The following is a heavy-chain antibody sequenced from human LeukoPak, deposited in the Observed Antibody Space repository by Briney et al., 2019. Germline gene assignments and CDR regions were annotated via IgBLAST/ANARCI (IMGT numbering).Heavy chain of an antibody. D-gene: IGHD2/OR15-2a*01. CDR1: GDSFGSYS. CDR2: IIPIFGTT. Sequence: SVKVSCKSSGDSFGSYSFSWVRQAPGQGLEWMGVIIPIFGTTKYAQKFQGRVTISTDESTSTAYMELSSLRAEDTAVYYCARDEDTSALSEYWGQGTLVTVSS. J-gene: IGHJ4*02. CDR3: ARDEDTSALSEY. V-gene: IGHV1-69*05.